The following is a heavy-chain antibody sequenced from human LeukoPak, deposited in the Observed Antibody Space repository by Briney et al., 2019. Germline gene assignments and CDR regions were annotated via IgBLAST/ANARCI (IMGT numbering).Heavy chain of an antibody. V-gene: IGHV3-23*01. CDR3: ARAGCYYDSRGCLEAAFDI. Sequence: GGSLRLSCAASGFTFSNYAMSWVRQAPGKGLEWVSTIIGGSGRTYYTDSVKGRFTISRDHSENTLYLQMNSLRAEDTAVYYCARAGCYYDSRGCLEAAFDIWGQGTMVTVSS. D-gene: IGHD3-22*01. J-gene: IGHJ3*02. CDR1: GFTFSNYA. CDR2: IIGGSGRT.